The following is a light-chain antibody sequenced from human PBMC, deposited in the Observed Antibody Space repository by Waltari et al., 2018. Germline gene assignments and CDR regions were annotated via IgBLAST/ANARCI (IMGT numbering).Light chain of an antibody. Sequence: QSALTQPASVSGSPGQSITISCSGASSDIGGSKFVSWYQQHPDKAPKHMLYEVSKRPPGVSNRCAGTKSDTTASLTISGLQAEDEGDYYCASYTSVSTLVVFGGGTKLTVL. CDR2: EVS. V-gene: IGLV2-14*01. CDR3: ASYTSVSTLVV. CDR1: SSDIGGSKF. J-gene: IGLJ2*01.